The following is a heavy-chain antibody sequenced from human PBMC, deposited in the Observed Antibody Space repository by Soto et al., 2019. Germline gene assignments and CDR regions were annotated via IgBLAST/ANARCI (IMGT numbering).Heavy chain of an antibody. V-gene: IGHV1-3*01. CDR3: ARAYCSSTSCYAVDY. Sequence: ASVKVSCKTSGGTFSSYAISWVRQAPGQRLEWMGWINAGNGNTKYSQKFQGRVTITRDTSASTACMELSSLRSEDTAVYYCARAYCSSTSCYAVDYWGQGTLVTVSS. J-gene: IGHJ4*02. CDR1: GGTFSSYA. D-gene: IGHD2-2*01. CDR2: INAGNGNT.